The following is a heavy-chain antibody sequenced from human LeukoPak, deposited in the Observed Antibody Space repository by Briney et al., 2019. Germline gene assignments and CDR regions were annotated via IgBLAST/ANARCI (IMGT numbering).Heavy chain of an antibody. Sequence: SETLSLTCTVSGGSISSYYWSWIRQPAGKGLEWIGRIYTSGSTNYNPSLKSRVTMSVDTSKNQFSLKLSSVTAADTAVYYCARGADFWSGYFHGHYFDYWGQGTLVTVSS. D-gene: IGHD3-3*01. CDR1: GGSISSYY. CDR3: ARGADFWSGYFHGHYFDY. CDR2: IYTSGST. V-gene: IGHV4-4*07. J-gene: IGHJ4*02.